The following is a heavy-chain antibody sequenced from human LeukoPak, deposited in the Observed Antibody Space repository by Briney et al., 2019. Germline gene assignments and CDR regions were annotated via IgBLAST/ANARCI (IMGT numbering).Heavy chain of an antibody. Sequence: PSETLSLTCTVSGGSISSYYWSWIRQPPGKGLEWIGEIYHSGSTNYNPSLKSRVTISVDKSKNQFSLKLSSVTAADTAVYYCARELVVAQPIDYWGQGTLVTVSS. V-gene: IGHV4-59*12. CDR3: ARELVVAQPIDY. J-gene: IGHJ4*02. CDR2: IYHSGST. D-gene: IGHD2-15*01. CDR1: GGSISSYY.